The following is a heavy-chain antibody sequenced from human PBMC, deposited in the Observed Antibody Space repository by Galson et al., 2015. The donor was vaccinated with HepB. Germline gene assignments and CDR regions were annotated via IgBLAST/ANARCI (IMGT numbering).Heavy chain of an antibody. CDR3: ARDWTRFCPMDV. J-gene: IGHJ6*03. V-gene: IGHV3-11*01. D-gene: IGHD3/OR15-3a*01. CDR1: GFSVSDYY. CDR2: LSSSDSST. Sequence: SLRLSCAVSGFSVSDYYLSWVRQAPGKGPEWVSYLSSSDSSTYYADFAKGRFTISRDNANNSLYLQMNSLRAEDTAVYYCARDWTRFCPMDVWGKGTTVTVSS.